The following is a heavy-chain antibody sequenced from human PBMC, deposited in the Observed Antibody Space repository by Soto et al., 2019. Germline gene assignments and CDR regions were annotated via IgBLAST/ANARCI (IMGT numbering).Heavy chain of an antibody. Sequence: GGSLRLSCAASGFTFSSYAMSWVRQAPGKGLEWVSGISYNGGSTYQADFVKGRFTISRDNSKNTLYLQMNSLRAEDTAVYYCARWGCGGECYYMGYWGQGTLVTVSS. CDR3: ARWGCGGECYYMGY. D-gene: IGHD2-21*01. V-gene: IGHV3-23*01. CDR2: ISYNGGST. CDR1: GFTFSSYA. J-gene: IGHJ4*02.